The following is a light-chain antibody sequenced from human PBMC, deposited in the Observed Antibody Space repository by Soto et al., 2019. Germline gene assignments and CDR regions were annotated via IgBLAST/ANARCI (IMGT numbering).Light chain of an antibody. V-gene: IGKV3-20*01. J-gene: IGKJ4*01. CDR2: GAS. CDR1: QSFTSTY. CDR3: HQFGSSPLT. Sequence: EIVLTQSPGTLSLSPGERATLYGRSSQSFTSTYLAWYQQPPGQAPRLLLYGASNGTTGVPDRFSGSGYGTDFTLTISRLEPEYVAVYYCHQFGSSPLTFGGGTKVDIK.